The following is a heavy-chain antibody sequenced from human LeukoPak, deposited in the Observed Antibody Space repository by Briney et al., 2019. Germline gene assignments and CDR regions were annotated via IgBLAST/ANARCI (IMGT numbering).Heavy chain of an antibody. D-gene: IGHD4-11*01. Sequence: SETLSLTCTVSGVPITSGGYYWSWIRQHPGKGLEWLGYIYYSGSTYYNPSLKSRLTISLDTSKNHFSLRLTSVTAADAAVYYCARGPVRDYRNYWGQGTLVTVSS. CDR3: ARGPVRDYRNY. J-gene: IGHJ4*02. CDR1: GVPITSGGYY. CDR2: IYYSGST. V-gene: IGHV4-31*03.